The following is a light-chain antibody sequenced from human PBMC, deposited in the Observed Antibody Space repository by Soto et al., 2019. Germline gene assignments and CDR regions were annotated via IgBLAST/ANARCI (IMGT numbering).Light chain of an antibody. Sequence: DMEMTPSPSSLSASVGDRVTITCRASQSISNYLNWYQHKPGKVPKLLIYAASSLQSGVPTRFSGSGSGKDFTLTINSLQPEDVATYHCQGGYGTPLTFGGGTKMEIK. J-gene: IGKJ4*01. CDR1: QSISNY. CDR2: AAS. V-gene: IGKV1-39*01. CDR3: QGGYGTPLT.